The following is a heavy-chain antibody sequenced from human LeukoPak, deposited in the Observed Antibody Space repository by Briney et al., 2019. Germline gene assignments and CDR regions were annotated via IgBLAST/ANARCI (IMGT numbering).Heavy chain of an antibody. CDR2: IYTSGST. Sequence: LSESVPLTCTVSGGSISSYYWSWIRQPAGKGLEWIGRIYTSGSTNYNPSLKSRVTMSVDTSKNQFSLKLSSVTAADTAVYYCARAPGYSSGYYFDYWGQGTLITASS. CDR1: GGSISSYY. J-gene: IGHJ4*02. CDR3: ARAPGYSSGYYFDY. V-gene: IGHV4-4*07. D-gene: IGHD6-19*01.